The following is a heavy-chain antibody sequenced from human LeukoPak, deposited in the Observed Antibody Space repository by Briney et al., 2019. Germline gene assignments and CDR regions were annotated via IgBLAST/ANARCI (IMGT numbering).Heavy chain of an antibody. J-gene: IGHJ4*02. V-gene: IGHV1-18*01. CDR1: GYTFTSYG. D-gene: IGHD5-18*01. CDR2: ISAYNGST. CDR3: ARGSGWYSYGYTDF. Sequence: ASVKVSCKASGYTFTSYGISWVRQAPGQGLEWMGWISAYNGSTNYAQKLQGRVTMTTDTSTSTAYMELRGLRSDDTAVYYCARGSGWYSYGYTDFWGQGTLVTVSS.